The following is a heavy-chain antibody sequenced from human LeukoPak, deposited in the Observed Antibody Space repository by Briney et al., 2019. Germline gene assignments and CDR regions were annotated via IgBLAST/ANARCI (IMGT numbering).Heavy chain of an antibody. CDR3: ARERSLYYYDSSGYGDRDY. J-gene: IGHJ4*02. V-gene: IGHV1-18*01. Sequence: ASVKVSCKASGYTFTSYGISWVRQAPGQRLEWMGWISAYNGNTNYAQKLQGRVTMTTDTSTSTAYMELRSLRSDDTAVYYCARERSLYYYDSSGYGDRDYWGQGTLVTVSS. CDR2: ISAYNGNT. CDR1: GYTFTSYG. D-gene: IGHD3-22*01.